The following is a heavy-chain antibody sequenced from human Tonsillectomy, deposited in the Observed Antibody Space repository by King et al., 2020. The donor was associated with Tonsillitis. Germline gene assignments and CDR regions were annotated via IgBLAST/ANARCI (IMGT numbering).Heavy chain of an antibody. D-gene: IGHD2-15*01. V-gene: IGHV3-48*02. CDR3: ARRGYCSIGTCYPSDY. CDR2: ISSTSSTI. Sequence: SGVGLVPPGGSLSLSCAASGFTFSSYSMNWVRQAPGKGLEWISYISSTSSTIYYADSVQGRFTISRDNAKTSLFLQMNSLRDEDTAVYYCARRGYCSIGTCYPSDYWGQGTLVTVSS. J-gene: IGHJ4*02. CDR1: GFTFSSYS.